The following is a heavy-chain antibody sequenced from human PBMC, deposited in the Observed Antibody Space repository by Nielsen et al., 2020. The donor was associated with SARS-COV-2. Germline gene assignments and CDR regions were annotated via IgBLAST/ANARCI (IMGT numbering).Heavy chain of an antibody. D-gene: IGHD3-22*01. CDR2: ISSSGSTI. CDR3: ARADPDSSGYYTFDY. V-gene: IGHV3-48*03. J-gene: IGHJ4*02. Sequence: WIRQPPGKGLEWVSYISSSGSTIYYADSVKGRFTISRDNAKNSLYLQMNSLRAEDTAVYYCARADPDSSGYYTFDYWGQGTLVTVSS.